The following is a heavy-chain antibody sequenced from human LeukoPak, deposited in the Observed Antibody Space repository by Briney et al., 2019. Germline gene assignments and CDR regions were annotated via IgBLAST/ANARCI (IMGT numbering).Heavy chain of an antibody. CDR3: ARLVGEYYYDSSGYYPYYFDY. V-gene: IGHV4-59*08. Sequence: SETLSPTCTVSGGSISSYYWSWIRQLPGKGLGWIGYIYYSGSTTYNPSLKSRVTISVDTSKNQFSLKLSSVTAADTAVYYCARLVGEYYYDSSGYYPYYFDYWGQGTLVTVSS. D-gene: IGHD3-22*01. J-gene: IGHJ4*02. CDR1: GGSISSYY. CDR2: IYYSGST.